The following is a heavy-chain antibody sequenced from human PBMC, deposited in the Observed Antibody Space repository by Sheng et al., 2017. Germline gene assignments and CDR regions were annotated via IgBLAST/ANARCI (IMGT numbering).Heavy chain of an antibody. CDR1: GFTVSDYY. D-gene: IGHD1-26*01. CDR3: ARDRLGGVGDP. CDR2: IITSGST. V-gene: IGHV3-11*01. Sequence: QVQLVESGGGLVKPGGSLRLSCAVSGFTVSDYYMTWFRQAPGKGLEWVSYIITSGSTMYADSVKGRFTISRDNAKNSLYLQMNSLRAEDTAVYYCARDRLGGVGDPWGQGTLVTVSS. J-gene: IGHJ5*02.